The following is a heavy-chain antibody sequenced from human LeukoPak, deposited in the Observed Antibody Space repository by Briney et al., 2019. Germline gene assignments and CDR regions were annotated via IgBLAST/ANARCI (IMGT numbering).Heavy chain of an antibody. J-gene: IGHJ4*02. Sequence: GESLKISCKDSGHSFTSYWIGWVRQMPGKGLEWMGIIYPGDSETRYSPSFEGQVTISADKSISTAYLQWSSLKVSDTAMYYCASYDSSGYYWGGIDYWGQGTLVTVSS. CDR1: GHSFTSYW. CDR2: IYPGDSET. V-gene: IGHV5-51*01. CDR3: ASYDSSGYYWGGIDY. D-gene: IGHD3-22*01.